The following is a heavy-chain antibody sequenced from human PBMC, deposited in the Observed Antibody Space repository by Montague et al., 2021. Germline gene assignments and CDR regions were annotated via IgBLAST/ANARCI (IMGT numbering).Heavy chain of an antibody. D-gene: IGHD3-3*01. CDR2: INRNSINI. CDR1: GFIFNNYV. J-gene: IGHJ4*02. V-gene: IGHV3-9*01. Sequence: SLRLSCAASGFIFNNYVMNWVRQAPGKGLEWVSDINRNSINIDYADSVKGRFTISRDNAKNSLYLQMNSLRAEDTAFYYCVKDTRDYYPDFWGQGILVTVSS. CDR3: VKDTRDYYPDF.